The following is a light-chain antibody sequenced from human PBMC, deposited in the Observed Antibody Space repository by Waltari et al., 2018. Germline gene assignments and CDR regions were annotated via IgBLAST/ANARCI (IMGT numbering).Light chain of an antibody. Sequence: QSALTQPRSVSGSPGQSVAISCTGTSSDVGGYNYVSWYQQYPGTAPKLIIYDVTKWPSGVPDRFSGSKSGNTASLTISGLQAEDEADYYCCSYAGTYTPLFGGGTKLTVL. CDR2: DVT. CDR1: SSDVGGYNY. J-gene: IGLJ2*01. V-gene: IGLV2-11*01. CDR3: CSYAGTYTPL.